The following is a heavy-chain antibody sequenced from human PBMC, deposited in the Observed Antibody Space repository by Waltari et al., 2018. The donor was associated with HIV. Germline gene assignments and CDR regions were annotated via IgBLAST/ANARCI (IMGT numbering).Heavy chain of an antibody. CDR3: TTDPGSRYYDFWSGYSTLGY. V-gene: IGHV3-15*01. J-gene: IGHJ4*02. CDR2: IKTKTDGGTT. Sequence: EVQLVESGGGFVKPGGSLRLSCAASGFTSSTAWISWVRQAPGKGLECVGRIKTKTDGGTTDYAEPVKGRFVVSRDDSKNTLFLQMNSLKTEDTAVYYCTTDPGSRYYDFWSGYSTLGYWGQGTLVTVSS. D-gene: IGHD3-3*01. CDR1: GFTSSTAW.